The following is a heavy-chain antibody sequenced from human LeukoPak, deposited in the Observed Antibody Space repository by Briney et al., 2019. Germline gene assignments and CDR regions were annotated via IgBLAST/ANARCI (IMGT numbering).Heavy chain of an antibody. Sequence: ASVKVSCKASGYTFTDYYMHWVRQAPGQGLEWMGGIIPIFGTANYAQKFQGRVTITADESTSTAYMELSSLRSEDTAVYYCARDPIQLWGHYYYYYGMDVWGQGTTVTVSS. CDR1: GYTFTDYY. CDR2: IIPIFGTA. J-gene: IGHJ6*02. CDR3: ARDPIQLWGHYYYYYGMDV. D-gene: IGHD5-18*01. V-gene: IGHV1-69*13.